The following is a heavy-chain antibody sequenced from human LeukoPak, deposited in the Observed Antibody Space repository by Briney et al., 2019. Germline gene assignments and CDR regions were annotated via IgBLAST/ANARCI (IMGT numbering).Heavy chain of an antibody. V-gene: IGHV1-2*02. CDR3: ARDLSVITTSNY. D-gene: IGHD3-22*01. CDR2: INPNSGGT. CDR1: GYTFTGYY. Sequence: ASVKVSCKASGYTFTGYYMHWVRQAPEQGLEWMGWINPNSGGTNYAQKFQGRVTMTRDTSISTAYMELSRLRSDDTAVYYCARDLSVITTSNYWGQGTLVTVS. J-gene: IGHJ4*02.